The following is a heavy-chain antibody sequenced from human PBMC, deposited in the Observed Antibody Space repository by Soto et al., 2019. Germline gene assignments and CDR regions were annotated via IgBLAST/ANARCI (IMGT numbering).Heavy chain of an antibody. J-gene: IGHJ6*03. D-gene: IGHD5-18*01. CDR3: ARDGYDTAMAIGAGYYYYYMDV. CDR1: GGSISSYY. V-gene: IGHV4-59*01. Sequence: PSETLSLTCTVSGGSISSYYWSWIRQPPGKGLEWIGYIYYSGSTNYNPSLKSRVIISVDTSKSQFSLKLSSVTAADTAVYYCARDGYDTAMAIGAGYYYYYMDVWGKGTTVTVSS. CDR2: IYYSGST.